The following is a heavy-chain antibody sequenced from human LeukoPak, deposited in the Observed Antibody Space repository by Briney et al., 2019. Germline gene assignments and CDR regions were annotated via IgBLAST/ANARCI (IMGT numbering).Heavy chain of an antibody. D-gene: IGHD3-3*01. CDR3: ARVPGYYDFWSGYYKQFYYGMDV. CDR1: GGSMSSYY. Sequence: PSETLSLTCTVSGGSMSSYYWSWIRQPPGKGLEWIGYIYYSGSTNYNPSLKSRVTISVDTSKNQFSLKLSSVTAADTAVYYCARVPGYYDFWSGYYKQFYYGMDVWGQGTTVTVSS. CDR2: IYYSGST. V-gene: IGHV4-59*01. J-gene: IGHJ6*02.